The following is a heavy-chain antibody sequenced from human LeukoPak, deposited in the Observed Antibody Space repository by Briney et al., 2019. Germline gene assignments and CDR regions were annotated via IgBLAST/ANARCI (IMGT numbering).Heavy chain of an antibody. CDR2: ISYDGSTK. V-gene: IGHV3-30*18. Sequence: GGSLRLSCAASGLSFSNYGMHWVRQAPGKGLEWVAVISYDGSTKYYADSAKGRFTISRDNSENMLYLQMNSLRAEDTAVYYCAKGVKAYNSGWDFDYWGQGTLVTVSS. CDR3: AKGVKAYNSGWDFDY. CDR1: GLSFSNYG. J-gene: IGHJ4*02. D-gene: IGHD6-19*01.